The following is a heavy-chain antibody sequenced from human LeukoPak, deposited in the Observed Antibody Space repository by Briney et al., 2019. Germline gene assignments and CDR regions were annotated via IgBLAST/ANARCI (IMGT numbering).Heavy chain of an antibody. V-gene: IGHV3-7*01. CDR3: ARLGGSYYTY. D-gene: IGHD1-26*01. J-gene: IGHJ4*02. CDR1: GFAYSSYW. CDR2: IKQDGGEK. Sequence: PGGSLRLSCVASGFAYSSYWMSWVRHAPGKGPEWVANIKQDGGEKYYVDSVKGRFTISRDNAKNSLFLQMNSLRVEDTAVYYCARLGGSYYTYWGQGTLVTVSS.